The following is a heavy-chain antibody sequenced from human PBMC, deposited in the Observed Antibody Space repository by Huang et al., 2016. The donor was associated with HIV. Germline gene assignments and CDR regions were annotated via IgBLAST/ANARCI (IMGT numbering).Heavy chain of an antibody. CDR1: GFTFSLDG. CDR2: ISYDGKTK. J-gene: IGHJ4*02. D-gene: IGHD6-13*01. Sequence: QVQLVESGGGVVQPGRSLRISCAASGFTFSLDGMHWVRQAPGKGLEWVAVISYDGKTKYYADSVKGRFTISRENSKTTLYLQMNRLRVEDTALYYCAKGGSAAAVLDFWGQGTLVTVSS. CDR3: AKGGSAAAVLDF. V-gene: IGHV3-30*18.